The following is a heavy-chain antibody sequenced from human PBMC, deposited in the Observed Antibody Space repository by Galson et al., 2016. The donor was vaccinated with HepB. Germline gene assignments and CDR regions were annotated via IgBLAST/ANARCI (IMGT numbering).Heavy chain of an antibody. Sequence: SLRLSCAASGFTFSTYSMKWVRQAPGKGLEWVAYISSGSSTIHYADSVKGRFTISRDNAKNSLYLQMNNLGAEDTAVYYCATLAAQDYWGQGTLVTDSS. J-gene: IGHJ4*02. CDR2: ISSGSSTI. V-gene: IGHV3-48*01. CDR1: GFTFSTYS. D-gene: IGHD6-6*01. CDR3: ATLAAQDY.